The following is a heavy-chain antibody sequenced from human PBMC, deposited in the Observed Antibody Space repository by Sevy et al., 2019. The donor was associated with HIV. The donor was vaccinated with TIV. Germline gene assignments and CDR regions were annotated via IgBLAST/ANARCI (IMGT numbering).Heavy chain of an antibody. CDR3: ARDLPPSATTVAHFDY. Sequence: GGSLRLSCTASGFPFSTYEMSWVRQAPGKGLEWISYISNSGTTKYYSDSVKGRFTISRDNAKKSLYLQMNSLRAEDTALYYCARDLPPSATTVAHFDYRGRGTLVTVSS. CDR2: ISNSGTTK. D-gene: IGHD4-17*01. V-gene: IGHV3-48*03. CDR1: GFPFSTYE. J-gene: IGHJ4*02.